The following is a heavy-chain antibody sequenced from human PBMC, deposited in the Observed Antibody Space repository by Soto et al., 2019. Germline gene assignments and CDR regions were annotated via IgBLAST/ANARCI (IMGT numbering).Heavy chain of an antibody. CDR3: ATGGGYSGYDLDY. V-gene: IGHV3-33*01. D-gene: IGHD5-12*01. CDR2: IWDDGSNK. CDR1: GFTFSSYG. J-gene: IGHJ4*02. Sequence: QVQLVESGGGVVQPGRSLRLSCAASGFTFSSYGMHWVRQAPGKGLEWVAVIWDDGSNKYYADSVKGRFTISRDNSKNTRYLPVNGLRAEETAVYYYATGGGYSGYDLDYGRQGTPVTVSS.